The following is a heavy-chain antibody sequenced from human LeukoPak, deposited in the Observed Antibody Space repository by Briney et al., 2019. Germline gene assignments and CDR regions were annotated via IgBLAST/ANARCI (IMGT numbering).Heavy chain of an antibody. CDR1: GFTFSSHG. V-gene: IGHV3-23*01. D-gene: IGHD5-24*01. CDR3: AKADAWLQYGD. J-gene: IGHJ4*02. Sequence: PGGSLRLSCAASGFTFSSHGMNWVRQAPGRGLEWVSGISPSGVITYYADAVKGRFTISRDNSKGTVSLPMNSLRPEDTAVYYCAKADAWLQYGDWGRGTLVTVSS. CDR2: ISPSGVIT.